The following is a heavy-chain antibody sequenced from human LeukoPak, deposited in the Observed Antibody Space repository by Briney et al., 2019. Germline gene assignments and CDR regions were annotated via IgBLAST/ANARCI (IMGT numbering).Heavy chain of an antibody. CDR3: ARDQGYCSSTSCYRPNYYYGMDV. CDR1: GYTFTGYY. V-gene: IGHV1-2*04. Sequence: ASVKVSCKASGYTFTGYYMHWVRQAPGQGLEWMGWINPNSGGTNYAQKFQGWVTMTRDTSISTAYMELSRLRSDDTAVYCCARDQGYCSSTSCYRPNYYYGMDVWGQGTTVTVSS. J-gene: IGHJ6*02. CDR2: INPNSGGT. D-gene: IGHD2-2*02.